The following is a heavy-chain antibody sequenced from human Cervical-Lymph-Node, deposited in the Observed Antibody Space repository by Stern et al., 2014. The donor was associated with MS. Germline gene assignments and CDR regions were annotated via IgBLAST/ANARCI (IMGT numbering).Heavy chain of an antibody. J-gene: IGHJ4*02. D-gene: IGHD3-10*01. CDR2: IIPILVIR. CDR3: ARERGSGSYVDY. CDR1: GGTFSTYA. Sequence: QVQLGQSGAEVKKPGSSVKVSCKASGGTFSTYAISWVRQAPGKGLEWMGRIIPILVIRNYAKKFQGRVTITADKSTSTAYMELSSLRSEDTAVYYCARERGSGSYVDYWGQGTLVTVSS. V-gene: IGHV1-69*09.